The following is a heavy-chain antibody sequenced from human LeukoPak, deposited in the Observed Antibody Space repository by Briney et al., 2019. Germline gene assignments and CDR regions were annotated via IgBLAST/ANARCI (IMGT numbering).Heavy chain of an antibody. J-gene: IGHJ4*02. Sequence: GGSLRLSCAASGFTFDDYAMSWVRQGPGKGLEWISGISGSGTNTYYADSVKGRFTISRDNSKNTLYLQMNSLRAEDTALYYCVKHSAPVLAAARFDYWGQGNLVTVSS. D-gene: IGHD2-2*01. CDR2: ISGSGTNT. CDR1: GFTFDDYA. V-gene: IGHV3-23*01. CDR3: VKHSAPVLAAARFDY.